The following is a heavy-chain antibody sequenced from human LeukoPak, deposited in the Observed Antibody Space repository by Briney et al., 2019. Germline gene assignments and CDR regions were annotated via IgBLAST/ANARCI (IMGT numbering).Heavy chain of an antibody. D-gene: IGHD2-2*01. CDR2: ISSSGSTI. CDR1: GFTFSDYY. V-gene: IGHV3-11*04. CDR3: ARDSDVVPAYYFDY. Sequence: KPGGSLRLSCAASGFTFSDYYMSWIRQAPGKGLEWVSYISSSGSTIYYADSVKGRFTISRDNAKNSLYLQVNSLRAEDTAVYYCARDSDVVPAYYFDYWGQGTLVTVSS. J-gene: IGHJ4*02.